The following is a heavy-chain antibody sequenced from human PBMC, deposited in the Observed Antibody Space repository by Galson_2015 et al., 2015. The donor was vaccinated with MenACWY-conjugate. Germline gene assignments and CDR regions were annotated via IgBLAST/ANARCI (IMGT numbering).Heavy chain of an antibody. CDR3: AGRPLQWIGDLSYCDVDV. V-gene: IGHV4-39*07. CDR2: IYYSGTT. J-gene: IGHJ6*02. CDR1: GGSTSSSNFY. D-gene: IGHD3-10*01. Sequence: SETLSLTCTVSGGSTSSSNFYWGWIRQPPGRGLEWIGSIYYSGTTYYNPSLKSRVTISVDTSKSQFSLRLTSVTAADTAMYYCAGRPLQWIGDLSYCDVDVWGQGTTVTVSS.